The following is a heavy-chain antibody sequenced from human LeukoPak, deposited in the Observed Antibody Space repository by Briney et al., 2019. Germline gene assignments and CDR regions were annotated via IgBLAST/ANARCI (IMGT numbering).Heavy chain of an antibody. J-gene: IGHJ4*02. Sequence: ASVKVSCKASGYTFTGYYMHWVRQAPGQGLEWMGWINPNSGGTNYAQKFQGRVTMTRDTSISTAYMELSRLRSDDTAVYYCARVEWFGELLISFDYWGQETLVTVSS. D-gene: IGHD3-10*01. CDR2: INPNSGGT. V-gene: IGHV1-2*02. CDR1: GYTFTGYY. CDR3: ARVEWFGELLISFDY.